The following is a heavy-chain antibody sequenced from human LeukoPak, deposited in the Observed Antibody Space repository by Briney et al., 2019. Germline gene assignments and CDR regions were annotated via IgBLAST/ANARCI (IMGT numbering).Heavy chain of an antibody. V-gene: IGHV3-20*04. D-gene: IGHD4-17*01. CDR1: GFTFDDYG. J-gene: IGHJ4*02. Sequence: PGGSLRLSCAASGFTFDDYGMSWVRQAPGKGLEWVSGVNWSGGSTSYADSVKGRFTISRDNAKNSPYLQMNSLRAEDTALYYCARDPTVTTSFDYWGQGTLVTVSS. CDR2: VNWSGGST. CDR3: ARDPTVTTSFDY.